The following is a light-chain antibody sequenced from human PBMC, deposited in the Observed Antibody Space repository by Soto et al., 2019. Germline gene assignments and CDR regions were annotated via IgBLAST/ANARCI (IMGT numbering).Light chain of an antibody. J-gene: IGKJ1*01. CDR2: AAS. Sequence: DVQMTQSPSTLSASVGDRVTITCRASQSIRSWLAWYQQKPGKAPKLLIYAASSLQSGVPSRFSGRGSGTEFTLTISSLQPDDFATYYCQQYDSYSWTFGQGTKVDIK. CDR1: QSIRSW. CDR3: QQYDSYSWT. V-gene: IGKV1-5*01.